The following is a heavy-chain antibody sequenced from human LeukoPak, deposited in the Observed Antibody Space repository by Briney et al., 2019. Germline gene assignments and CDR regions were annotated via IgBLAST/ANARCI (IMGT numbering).Heavy chain of an antibody. D-gene: IGHD3-3*01. CDR1: GGSISSYY. J-gene: IGHJ4*02. Sequence: PSETLSLTCTVSGGSISSYYWSWIRQPPGKGLEWTGYIYYSGNTNYNPSLKSRVTISVDTSKNQFSLKLSSVTAADTAVYYCARGHYDFWSGPLDYWGQGTLVTVSS. V-gene: IGHV4-59*01. CDR3: ARGHYDFWSGPLDY. CDR2: IYYSGNT.